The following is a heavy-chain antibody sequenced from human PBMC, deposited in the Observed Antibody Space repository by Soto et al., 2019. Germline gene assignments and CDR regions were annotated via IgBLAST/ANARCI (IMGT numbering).Heavy chain of an antibody. CDR2: IYYSGST. CDR3: ARDWYYSDSTGYYHDVFDI. Sequence: PSETLSLTCAVSGGSISSGDYYWSWIRQPPGKGLEWIGYIYYSGSTYYNPSLKSRVTISVDTSKNQFSLKLSSVTAADTAVYYFARDWYYSDSTGYYHDVFDIWGQGTMVTVSS. D-gene: IGHD3-22*01. V-gene: IGHV4-30-4*01. CDR1: GGSISSGDYY. J-gene: IGHJ3*02.